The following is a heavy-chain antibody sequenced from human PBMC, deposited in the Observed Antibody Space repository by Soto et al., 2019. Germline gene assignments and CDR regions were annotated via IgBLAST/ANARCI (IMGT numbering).Heavy chain of an antibody. V-gene: IGHV1-8*01. CDR3: ASGYGYYDIPTGDAFDI. Sequence: ASVKVSCKASGYTFTSYDINWVRQATGQGLEWMGWMNPNSGNTGYAQKFQGRVTMTRNTSISTAYMELSSLRSEDTAVYYCASGYGYYDIPTGDAFDIWGQGTMVTVSS. D-gene: IGHD3-9*01. J-gene: IGHJ3*02. CDR1: GYTFTSYD. CDR2: MNPNSGNT.